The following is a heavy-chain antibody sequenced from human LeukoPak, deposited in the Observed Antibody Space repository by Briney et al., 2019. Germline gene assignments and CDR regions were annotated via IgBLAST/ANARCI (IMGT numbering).Heavy chain of an antibody. J-gene: IGHJ4*02. CDR1: GFTFTSYG. CDR2: IWYDGSNK. V-gene: IGHV3-33*06. CDR3: AKLDFRGSGWYD. D-gene: IGHD6-19*01. Sequence: GGSLRLSCAASGFTFTSYGLHCVRQAPGQGLEWVTVIWYDGSNKYYADSVKGRFTISRDDSKNTLYLQMNSLRVEDTAVYYCAKLDFRGSGWYDWGQGTLVTVSS.